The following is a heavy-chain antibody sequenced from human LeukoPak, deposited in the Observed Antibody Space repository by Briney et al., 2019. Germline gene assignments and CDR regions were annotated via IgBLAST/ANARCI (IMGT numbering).Heavy chain of an antibody. Sequence: GGSLRLSCAASGFTFSSYSMNWVRQAPGKGLEWVSSISSSSSNIYYADSVKGQFTISRDNAKNSLYLQMNSLRAEDTAVYYCATAQRFGGDYWGQGTLVTVSS. D-gene: IGHD3-10*01. J-gene: IGHJ4*02. CDR3: ATAQRFGGDY. CDR1: GFTFSSYS. CDR2: ISSSSSNI. V-gene: IGHV3-21*01.